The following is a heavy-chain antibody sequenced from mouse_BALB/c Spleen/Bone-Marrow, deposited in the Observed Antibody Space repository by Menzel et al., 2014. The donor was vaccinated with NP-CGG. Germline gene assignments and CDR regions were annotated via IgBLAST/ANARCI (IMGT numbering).Heavy chain of an antibody. J-gene: IGHJ4*01. V-gene: IGHV1-80*01. CDR3: ARRDGSTYYYAMDY. D-gene: IGHD1-1*01. CDR2: IYPGDGDT. Sequence: QVQLQQPGAELVRPGSSVKISCKASGYAFSSYWMNWVKQRPGQGLEWIGQIYPGDGDTNYNGKFKGKATLTADKSSSTAYMQLSSLTSEDSAVYFCARRDGSTYYYAMDYWGQGPPGTVSS. CDR1: GYAFSSYW.